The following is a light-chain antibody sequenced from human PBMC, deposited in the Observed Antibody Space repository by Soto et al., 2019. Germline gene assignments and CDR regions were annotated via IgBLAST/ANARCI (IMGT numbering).Light chain of an antibody. Sequence: QSVLTQPPSVSGAPGQRVTISCTGSSSNIGAGYDVHWYQQLPGTAPKLLIYGNSNRPSGVPDRFSGSKSGTSASLPITGLQAGGEVGKNRQSLDRGLSCGGFGGGTKLPAL. V-gene: IGLV1-40*01. J-gene: IGLJ2*01. CDR2: GNS. CDR1: SSNIGAGYD. CDR3: QSLDRGLSCGG.